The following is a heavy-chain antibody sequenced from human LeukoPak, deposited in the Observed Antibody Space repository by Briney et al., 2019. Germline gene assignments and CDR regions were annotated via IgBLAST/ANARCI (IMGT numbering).Heavy chain of an antibody. CDR2: ISDDGSKK. Sequence: GGSLRLSCAASGFTFSNYGVHWVRQAPGKGLEWVAVISDDGSKKYYANSVKARFNISRDNSKNAVFLQMNTLRVEDTAVYYCARDAWWLRYYFDYWGQGTPVTVSS. V-gene: IGHV3-30-3*01. D-gene: IGHD2-15*01. CDR1: GFTFSNYG. CDR3: ARDAWWLRYYFDY. J-gene: IGHJ4*02.